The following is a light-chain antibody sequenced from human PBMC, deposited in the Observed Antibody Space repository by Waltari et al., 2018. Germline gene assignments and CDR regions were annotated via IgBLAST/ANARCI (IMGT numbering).Light chain of an antibody. Sequence: EIVLTQSPGTLSLSPGERATLSCRASQSVSAIYLAWYQQKPGQAPRLLIYGASSRATGIPDRFSGSGSGTDFTLTISRLEPEDFAVYYCQQYGRSWNTFGQGTKLEIK. J-gene: IGKJ2*01. CDR3: QQYGRSWNT. V-gene: IGKV3-20*01. CDR2: GAS. CDR1: QSVSAIY.